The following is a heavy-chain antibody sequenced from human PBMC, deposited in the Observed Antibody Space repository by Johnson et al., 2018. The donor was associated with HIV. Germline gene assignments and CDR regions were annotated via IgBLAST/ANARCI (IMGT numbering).Heavy chain of an antibody. V-gene: IGHV3-9*01. J-gene: IGHJ3*02. CDR2: ISWNSGSL. D-gene: IGHD3-22*01. CDR3: AKARGIAVVIHPFDI. Sequence: VQLVESGGGLVQPGRSLRLSCAASGFNFDDYAMHWVRQAPGKGLEWVSGISWNSGSLGYADSVKGRFTISRDNAKNSLYLQMNSLRAEDTALYYCAKARGIAVVIHPFDIWGQGTMVTVSS. CDR1: GFNFDDYA.